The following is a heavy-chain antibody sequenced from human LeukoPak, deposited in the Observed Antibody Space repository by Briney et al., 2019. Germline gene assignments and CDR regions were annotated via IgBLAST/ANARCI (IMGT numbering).Heavy chain of an antibody. CDR3: ARGYCSGGSCYDRFDP. V-gene: IGHV1-46*01. CDR2: INPSGGST. J-gene: IGHJ5*02. Sequence: GASVKVSRKASGYTFTSYGISWVRQAPGQGLEWMGIINPSGGSTSYARKFQGRVTMTRDTSTSTVYMELSSLRSEDTAVYYCARGYCSGGSCYDRFDPWGQGTLVTVSS. D-gene: IGHD2-15*01. CDR1: GYTFTSYG.